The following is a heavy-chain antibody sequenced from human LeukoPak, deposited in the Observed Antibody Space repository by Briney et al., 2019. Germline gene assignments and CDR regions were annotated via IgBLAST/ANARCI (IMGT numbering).Heavy chain of an antibody. Sequence: PSETLSLTCTVSGGSISSYYWSWIRQPPGKGLEWIGFIFYNGNINYNPSLKSRVTISVDTSKNQFSLKLTSVTAADTAVYYCARGGYSGSDWTTWGQGTRVTVSS. J-gene: IGHJ5*02. CDR1: GGSISSYY. CDR2: IFYNGNI. V-gene: IGHV4-59*01. CDR3: ARGGYSGSDWTT. D-gene: IGHD5-12*01.